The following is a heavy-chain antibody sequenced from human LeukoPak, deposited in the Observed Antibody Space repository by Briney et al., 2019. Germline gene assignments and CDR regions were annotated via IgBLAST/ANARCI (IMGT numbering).Heavy chain of an antibody. D-gene: IGHD2-15*01. J-gene: IGHJ4*02. V-gene: IGHV3-23*01. CDR2: ISGSGGST. CDR1: GFTFSSYA. Sequence: GGSLRLSCAASGFTFSSYAMSWVRQAPGKGLEWVSAISGSGGSTYYADSVKGRFTISRDNSKNTLYLQMNSLRAEDTAVYYCAKNGAVVGVAADYFDYGGQGPLVTVPS. CDR3: AKNGAVVGVAADYFDY.